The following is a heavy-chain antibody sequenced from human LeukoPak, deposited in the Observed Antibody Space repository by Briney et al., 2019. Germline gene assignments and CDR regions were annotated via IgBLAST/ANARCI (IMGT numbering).Heavy chain of an antibody. V-gene: IGHV3-66*01. Sequence: AGGSLRLSCAASGFTVSSNYMSWVRQAPGKGLEWVSVIYSGGSTYYADSVKGRFTISRDNSKNTLYLQMNSLRAEDTAVYYCARATVSSGSYLIPGYWGQGTLVTVSS. CDR2: IYSGGST. D-gene: IGHD1-26*01. CDR1: GFTVSSNY. CDR3: ARATVSSGSYLIPGY. J-gene: IGHJ4*02.